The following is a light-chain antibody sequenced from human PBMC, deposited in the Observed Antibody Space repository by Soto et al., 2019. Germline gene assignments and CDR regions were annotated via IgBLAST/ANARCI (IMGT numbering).Light chain of an antibody. Sequence: QSALTQPPSASGTPGQRVTISCSGSSSNIGSNYVYWYQHLTGTAPKLLIYRNNQRPSGVPDRFSGSKSGTSASLAISGLRSEDEADYYCETWDDSLSNYVFGTGNRVTV. J-gene: IGLJ1*01. CDR2: RNN. CDR1: SSNIGSNY. CDR3: ETWDDSLSNYV. V-gene: IGLV1-47*01.